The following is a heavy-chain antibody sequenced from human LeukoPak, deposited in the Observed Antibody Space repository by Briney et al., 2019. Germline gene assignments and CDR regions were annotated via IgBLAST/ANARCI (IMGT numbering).Heavy chain of an antibody. CDR2: INPNSGGT. Sequence: GASVKVSCKASGYTFTGYYMHWVRQAPGQGLEWMAWINPNSGGTNFAQKFQGRITMTRDTSINTAYMELRRLTSDDTAVYYCARYSDDWYYFDYWGQGTLVTVSS. V-gene: IGHV1-2*02. CDR3: ARYSDDWYYFDY. J-gene: IGHJ4*02. CDR1: GYTFTGYY. D-gene: IGHD3-9*01.